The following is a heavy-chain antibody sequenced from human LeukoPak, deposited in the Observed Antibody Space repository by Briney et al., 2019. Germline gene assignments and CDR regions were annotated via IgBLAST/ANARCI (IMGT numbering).Heavy chain of an antibody. J-gene: IGHJ4*02. CDR3: AKAGGSGGSCYSLGGY. D-gene: IGHD2-15*01. CDR2: IRYDGSNK. Sequence: GGSLRLSCAASGFTFSSYGMHWVRQAPGKGLEWVAFIRYDGSNKYYADSVKGRFTISRDNSKNTLYLQMNSLRAEDTAVYYCAKAGGSGGSCYSLGGYWGQGTLVTISS. CDR1: GFTFSSYG. V-gene: IGHV3-30*02.